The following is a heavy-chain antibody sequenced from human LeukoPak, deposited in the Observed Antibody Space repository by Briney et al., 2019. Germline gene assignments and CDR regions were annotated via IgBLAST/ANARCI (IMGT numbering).Heavy chain of an antibody. CDR2: INAGNGNT. Sequence: ASVKVSCKASGYTFTSYAMHWVRQAPGQRLEWMGWINAGNGNTKYSQEFQGRVTITRDTSASTAYMELSSLRSEDMAVYYCARDVGSGWYRQGYYFDYWGQGTLVTVSS. V-gene: IGHV1-3*03. CDR1: GYTFTSYA. CDR3: ARDVGSGWYRQGYYFDY. J-gene: IGHJ4*02. D-gene: IGHD6-19*01.